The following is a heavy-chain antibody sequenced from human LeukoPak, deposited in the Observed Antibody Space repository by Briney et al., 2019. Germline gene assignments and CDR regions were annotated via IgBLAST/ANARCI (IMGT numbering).Heavy chain of an antibody. CDR2: INSDGSST. D-gene: IGHD1-26*01. J-gene: IGHJ3*02. V-gene: IGHV3-74*01. CDR1: GFTFSSYW. CDR3: AGSYRGDDSFDI. Sequence: PGGSLRLSCAASGFTFSSYWMHWVRQAPGKGLVWVSRINSDGSSTSYADSVKGRFTISRDNAKNTLYLQMNSLRAEDTAVYYCAGSYRGDDSFDIWGQGTMVTVSS.